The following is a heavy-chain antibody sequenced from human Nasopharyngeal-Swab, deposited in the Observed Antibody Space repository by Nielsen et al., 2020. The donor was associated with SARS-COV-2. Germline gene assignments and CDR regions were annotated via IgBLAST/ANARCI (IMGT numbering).Heavy chain of an antibody. CDR3: ARDGGPAYYFDY. D-gene: IGHD3-16*01. CDR2: IYYSGST. J-gene: IGHJ4*02. V-gene: IGHV4-59*01. Sequence: WIRQPPGKGLEWIGYIYYSGSTNYNPSLKSRVTISVDTSKNRFSLKLSSVTAADTAVYYCARDGGPAYYFDYWGQGTLVTVSS.